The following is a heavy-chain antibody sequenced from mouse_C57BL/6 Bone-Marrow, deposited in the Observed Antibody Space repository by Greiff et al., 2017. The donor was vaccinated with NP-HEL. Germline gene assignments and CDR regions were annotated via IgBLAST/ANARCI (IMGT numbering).Heavy chain of an antibody. D-gene: IGHD1-1*01. J-gene: IGHJ4*01. CDR3: ARRLLRYLYAIDY. Sequence: QVQLQQSGAELVRPGTSVKLSCKASGYTFTSYWMHWVKQRPGQGLEWIGVIDPSDSYTNYNQKFKGKATLTVDTSSSTAYMQLSSLTSEDSAVYYCARRLLRYLYAIDYWGQGTSVTVSS. CDR2: IDPSDSYT. CDR1: GYTFTSYW. V-gene: IGHV1-59*01.